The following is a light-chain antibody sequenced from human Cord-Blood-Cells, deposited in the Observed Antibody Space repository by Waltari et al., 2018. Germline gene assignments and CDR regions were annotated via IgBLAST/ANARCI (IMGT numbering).Light chain of an antibody. J-gene: IGKJ3*01. CDR3: QQYDNLPFT. V-gene: IGKV1-33*01. Sequence: DIQMTQSPSSLSASVGDRVTITCQASQDISNYLNWYQQKPGKAPKLLIYDASNLETGVPSTFSGRGSGTDFTFTISSLQPEDIATYYCQQYDNLPFTFGPGTKVDIK. CDR2: DAS. CDR1: QDISNY.